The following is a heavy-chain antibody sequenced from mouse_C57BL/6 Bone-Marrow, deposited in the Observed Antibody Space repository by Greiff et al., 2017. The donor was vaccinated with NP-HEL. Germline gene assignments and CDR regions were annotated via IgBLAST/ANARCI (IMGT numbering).Heavy chain of an antibody. V-gene: IGHV5-6*01. CDR3: ARPDYYGSSSFDY. Sequence: EVKLMESGGDLVKPGGSLKLSCAASGFTFSSYGMSWVRQTPDKRLEWVATISSGGSYTYYPDSVKGRFTISRDNAKNTLYLQMSSLKSEDTAMYYCARPDYYGSSSFDYWGQGTTLTVSS. D-gene: IGHD1-1*01. CDR2: ISSGGSYT. CDR1: GFTFSSYG. J-gene: IGHJ2*01.